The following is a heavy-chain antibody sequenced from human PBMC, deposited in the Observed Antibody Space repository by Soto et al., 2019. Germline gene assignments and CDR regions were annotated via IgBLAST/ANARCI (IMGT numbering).Heavy chain of an antibody. CDR3: AKLRDFVVLPAGILDY. J-gene: IGHJ4*02. CDR2: ISGGGDTT. CDR1: GLTFISYG. Sequence: PGGSLRLSCAASGLTFISYGISWIRLSPGKGLEWVSVISGGGDTTYYTPSVKGRFTISRDDFRNTLYLQMNSLRTEDTAIYYCAKLRDFVVLPAGILDYWGPGTLVTVS. V-gene: IGHV3-23*01. D-gene: IGHD2-8*01.